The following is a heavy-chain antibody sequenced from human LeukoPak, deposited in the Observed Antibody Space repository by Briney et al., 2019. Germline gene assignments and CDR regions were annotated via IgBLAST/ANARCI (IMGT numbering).Heavy chain of an antibody. Sequence: SVKVSCKASGGTFSSYAISWVRQAPGQGLEWMGGIIPIFGTANYAQKFQGRVTITADEPTSTAYMELSSLRSEDTAVYYCARALSYSSSWRDWGQGTLVTVSS. V-gene: IGHV1-69*13. CDR3: ARALSYSSSWRD. D-gene: IGHD6-13*01. J-gene: IGHJ4*02. CDR1: GGTFSSYA. CDR2: IIPIFGTA.